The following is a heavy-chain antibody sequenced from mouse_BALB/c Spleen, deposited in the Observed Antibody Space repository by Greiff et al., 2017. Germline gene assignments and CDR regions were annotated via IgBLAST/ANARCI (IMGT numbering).Heavy chain of an antibody. V-gene: IGHV2-9*02. Sequence: VTVVESGPGLVAPSQSLSITCTVSGFSLTRYGVHWVRPPPGKGLAWLGVIWAGVSTNYNSALMSRLSISKDNSKSQVFLKMNSLQTDDTAMYYCARGIYDGYSAWFAYWGQGTLVTVSA. CDR2: IWAGVST. D-gene: IGHD2-3*01. CDR1: GFSLTRYG. J-gene: IGHJ3*01. CDR3: ARGIYDGYSAWFAY.